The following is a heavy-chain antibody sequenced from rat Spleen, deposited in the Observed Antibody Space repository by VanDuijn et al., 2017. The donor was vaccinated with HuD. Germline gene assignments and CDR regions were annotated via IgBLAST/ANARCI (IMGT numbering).Heavy chain of an antibody. CDR2: ISYDGSST. V-gene: IGHV5-7*01. J-gene: IGHJ2*01. CDR1: GFTFSNYD. Sequence: EVQLVESGGGLVQPGRSMKLSCAASGFTFSNYDMAWVRQAPKKGLEWVATISYDGSSTNYRDSVKGRFTISRDNAKSTLYLQMDSLRSEDTATYYCTRELNSAAYWGQGVMVTVSS. D-gene: IGHD3-5*01. CDR3: TRELNSAAY.